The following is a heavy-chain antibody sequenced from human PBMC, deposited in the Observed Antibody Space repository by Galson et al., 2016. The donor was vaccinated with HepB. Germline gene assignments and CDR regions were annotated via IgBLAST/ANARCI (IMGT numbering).Heavy chain of an antibody. D-gene: IGHD2/OR15-2a*01. CDR2: ISTYSGNT. CDR1: GYTFTTSG. J-gene: IGHJ4*02. Sequence: SVKVSCKASGYTFTTSGISWVRQAPGQGLEWMGWISTYSGNTKYARKFQGGLTLTTDSPTTTAYMELRSLRFDDTALYYCARDVQYRFDSWGQGTLVTVSS. CDR3: ARDVQYRFDS. V-gene: IGHV1-18*01.